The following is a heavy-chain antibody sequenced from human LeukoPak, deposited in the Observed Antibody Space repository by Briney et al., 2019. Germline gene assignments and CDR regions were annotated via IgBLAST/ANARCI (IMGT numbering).Heavy chain of an antibody. CDR1: GFTFDDYA. D-gene: IGHD5-12*01. Sequence: GGSLRLSCAASGFTFDDYAMHWVRQAPGKGLEWVSGISWNSGSIGYADSVKGRFTISRDNDKNSLYLQMNSLRAEDTAVYYCARAYGGYGYYFDYWGQGTLVTVYS. J-gene: IGHJ4*02. CDR3: ARAYGGYGYYFDY. V-gene: IGHV3-9*01. CDR2: ISWNSGSI.